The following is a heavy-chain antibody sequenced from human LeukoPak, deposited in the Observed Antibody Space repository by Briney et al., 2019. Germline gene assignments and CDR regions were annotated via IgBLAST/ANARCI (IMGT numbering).Heavy chain of an antibody. V-gene: IGHV3-21*01. D-gene: IGHD3-16*02. J-gene: IGHJ4*02. CDR3: ARDLADYDYVWGSYREGYYFDY. CDR1: GFTFSSYS. CDR2: ISSSSSYI. Sequence: GGSLRPSCAASGFTFSSYSMNWVRQAPGKGLEWVSSISSSSSYIYYADSVKGRSTISRDNAKNSLYLQMNSLRAEDTAVYYCARDLADYDYVWGSYREGYYFDYWGQGTLVTVSS.